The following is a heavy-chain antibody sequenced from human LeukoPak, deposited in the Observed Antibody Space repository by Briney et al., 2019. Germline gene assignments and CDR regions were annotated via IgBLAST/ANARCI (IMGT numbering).Heavy chain of an antibody. V-gene: IGHV4-34*01. Sequence: SETLSLTCAVYGGSFSGYYWSWIRQPPGKGLKWIGEINHSGSTNYNPSLKSRVTISVDTSKNQFSLKLSSVTAADTAVYYCAATMVQGVMEFDYWGQGTLVTVSS. CDR3: AATMVQGVMEFDY. CDR2: INHSGST. CDR1: GGSFSGYY. J-gene: IGHJ4*02. D-gene: IGHD3-10*01.